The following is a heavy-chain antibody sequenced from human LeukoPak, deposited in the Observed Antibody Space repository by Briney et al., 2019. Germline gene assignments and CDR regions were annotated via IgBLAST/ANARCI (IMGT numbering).Heavy chain of an antibody. CDR1: GGSISSGSYY. J-gene: IGHJ6*03. CDR3: ASQTSIAAAGYYYYYMDV. V-gene: IGHV4-61*01. Sequence: SETLSLTCTVSGGSISSGSYYWSWIRQPPGRGLEWIGYIYYSGSTNYNPSLKSRVTISVDTSKNQFSLKLSSVTAADTAVYYCASQTSIAAAGYYYYYMDVWGKGTTVTVSS. D-gene: IGHD6-13*01. CDR2: IYYSGST.